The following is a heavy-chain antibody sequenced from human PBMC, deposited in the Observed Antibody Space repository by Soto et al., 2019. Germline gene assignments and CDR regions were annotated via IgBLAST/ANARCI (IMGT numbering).Heavy chain of an antibody. CDR2: INAGNGNT. J-gene: IGHJ4*02. CDR3: ARGDFYDIHDY. V-gene: IGHV1-3*01. Sequence: QVHLVQSGAEVKKPGASVKVSCKASGYTFTSYAIHWVRQAPGQRLEWMGWINAGNGNTKYSQKFQGRVTXTXHTSASTAYMELSSLRSEDTAVYYCARGDFYDIHDYWGQGTLVTVSS. D-gene: IGHD3-22*01. CDR1: GYTFTSYA.